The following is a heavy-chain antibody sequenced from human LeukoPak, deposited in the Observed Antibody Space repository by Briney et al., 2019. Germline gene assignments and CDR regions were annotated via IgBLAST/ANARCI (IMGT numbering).Heavy chain of an antibody. Sequence: PGGSLRLSCAASGFSFYTVGMHWVRQAPGKGLEWVAVIWYDGSNKYYADSVKGRFTISRDNSKNTLYLQMNSLRAEDTAVYYCARDQGGRGFGELAYWGQGTLVTVSS. V-gene: IGHV3-33*08. CDR3: ARDQGGRGFGELAY. D-gene: IGHD3-10*01. CDR2: IWYDGSNK. CDR1: GFSFYTVG. J-gene: IGHJ4*02.